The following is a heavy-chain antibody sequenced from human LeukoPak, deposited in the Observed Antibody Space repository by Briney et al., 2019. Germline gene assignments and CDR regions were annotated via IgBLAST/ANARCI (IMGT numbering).Heavy chain of an antibody. CDR3: ARHVSVTMVRGVIIYY. Sequence: PSETLSLTCTVSGGSISSSSYYWGWIRQPPGKGLEWIGSIYYSGSTYYNPSLKSRVTISVDTSKNQFSLKLSSVTAADTAVYYCARHVSVTMVRGVIIYYWGQGTLVTVSS. J-gene: IGHJ4*02. D-gene: IGHD3-10*01. CDR1: GGSISSSSYY. V-gene: IGHV4-39*01. CDR2: IYYSGST.